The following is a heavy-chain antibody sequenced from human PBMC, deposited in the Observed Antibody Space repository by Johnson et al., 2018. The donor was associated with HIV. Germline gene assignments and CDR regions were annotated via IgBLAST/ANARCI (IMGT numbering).Heavy chain of an antibody. D-gene: IGHD3/OR15-3a*01. CDR2: IQYDGSNK. CDR1: GFTFRDYG. V-gene: IGHV3-30*02. CDR3: AKDKFMFLDNPVDAFDV. J-gene: IGHJ3*01. Sequence: QVQLVESGGGLVQPRGSLRLSCAASGFTFRDYGMHWVRQAPGKGLEWVAFIQYDGSNKYYADSVRGRFTISRDNSKNTLYLHMNSLRPDDTGVYYCAKDKFMFLDNPVDAFDVWGQGTMVTFSS.